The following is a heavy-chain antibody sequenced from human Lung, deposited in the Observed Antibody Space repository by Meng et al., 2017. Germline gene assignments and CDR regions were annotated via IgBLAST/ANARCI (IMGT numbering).Heavy chain of an antibody. CDR2: INHSGST. V-gene: IGHV4-34*01. D-gene: IGHD4-11*01. CDR3: ARGPTTMAHDFDY. Sequence: VQLQPWVAGLLKPSETLSLTCVVSGGSFSDYYWSWIRQPPGKGLEWIGEINHSGSTNYNPSLESRATISVDTSQNNLSLKLSSVTAADSAVYYCARGPTTMAHDFDYWGQGTLVTVSS. J-gene: IGHJ4*02. CDR1: GGSFSDYY.